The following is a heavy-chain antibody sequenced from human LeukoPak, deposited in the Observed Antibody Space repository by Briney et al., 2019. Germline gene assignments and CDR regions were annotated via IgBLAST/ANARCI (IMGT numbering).Heavy chain of an antibody. CDR3: ARLAVARRHYYFDY. Sequence: SETLSLTCTVSGGSISSSSYYWGWIRQPPGKGLEWIGSIYYSGSTYSSPSLGSRVIISVDTSKNQFSLKLSSVTAADTALYYCARLAVARRHYYFDYWGQGTLVTVSS. CDR2: IYYSGST. D-gene: IGHD6-19*01. V-gene: IGHV4-39*01. J-gene: IGHJ4*02. CDR1: GGSISSSSYY.